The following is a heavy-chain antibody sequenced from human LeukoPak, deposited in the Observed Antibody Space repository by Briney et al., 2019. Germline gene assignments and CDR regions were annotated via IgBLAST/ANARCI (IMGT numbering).Heavy chain of an antibody. Sequence: ASVKVSCKASGYTFTSYAMHWVRQAPGQGLEWMGWINAGNGNTKYSQKFQGRVTITRDTSASTAYMELSSLRSEDTAVYYCARPHYSSSWFYTDDIWGQGTMVTVSS. CDR2: INAGNGNT. CDR1: GYTFTSYA. CDR3: ARPHYSSSWFYTDDI. V-gene: IGHV1-3*01. D-gene: IGHD6-13*01. J-gene: IGHJ3*02.